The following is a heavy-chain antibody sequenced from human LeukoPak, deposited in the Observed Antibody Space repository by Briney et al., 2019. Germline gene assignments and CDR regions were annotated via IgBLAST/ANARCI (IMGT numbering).Heavy chain of an antibody. CDR2: IYSGGST. Sequence: GGSLRLSCAASGFTVSSNYMSWVRQAPGKGLEWVSAIYSGGSTYYADSVKGRFTISRDNSKNTLYLQMNSLRAEDTAVYYCARGPGGYSYGSWGQGTLVTVSS. V-gene: IGHV3-53*01. CDR3: ARGPGGYSYGS. D-gene: IGHD5-18*01. CDR1: GFTVSSNY. J-gene: IGHJ5*02.